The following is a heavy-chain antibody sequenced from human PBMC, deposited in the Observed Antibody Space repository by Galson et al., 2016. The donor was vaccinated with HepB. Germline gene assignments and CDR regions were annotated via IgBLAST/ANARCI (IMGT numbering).Heavy chain of an antibody. V-gene: IGHV4-30-2*01. CDR3: ARGRDLELINGMDV. Sequence: TLSLTCAVSGVSISSDGFSWSWIRQAPGEGLEWIGYFYHPGSTFYNPSLKSRVTISVDRSKNQFSLRLSSVTAADTAVYYCARGRDLELINGMDVWGQGTTVTVTS. D-gene: IGHD1-1*01. CDR1: GVSISSDGFS. J-gene: IGHJ6*02. CDR2: FYHPGST.